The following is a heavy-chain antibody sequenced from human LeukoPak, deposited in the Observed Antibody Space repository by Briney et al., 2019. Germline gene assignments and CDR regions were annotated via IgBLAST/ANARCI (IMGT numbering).Heavy chain of an antibody. V-gene: IGHV3-11*01. CDR1: GFTFNDYY. D-gene: IGHD1-26*01. J-gene: IGHJ4*02. Sequence: GGSLRLSCAASGFTFNDYYMSWLRQAPGKGLEWVSYISTSGSTIYYADSVKGRFTVSRDNAKNSLYLQMNTLRADDTAVYYCARAVLVGARGPSDYWGQGTLVTVSS. CDR2: ISTSGSTI. CDR3: ARAVLVGARGPSDY.